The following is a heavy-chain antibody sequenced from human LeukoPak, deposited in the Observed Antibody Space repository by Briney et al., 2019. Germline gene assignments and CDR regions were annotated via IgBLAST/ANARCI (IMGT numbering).Heavy chain of an antibody. CDR3: ATYLFDSSGYVLSDY. V-gene: IGHV3-48*04. CDR1: GFTFSNYN. D-gene: IGHD3-22*01. CDR2: ITSTSSTI. J-gene: IGHJ4*02. Sequence: GGSLRLSCAASGFTFSNYNMNWVRQAPGKGLEWVSYITSTSSTIYYADSVRGRFTISRDNAKNSLYLQMHSLRAEDTAVYYCATYLFDSSGYVLSDYWGQGTLVTVSS.